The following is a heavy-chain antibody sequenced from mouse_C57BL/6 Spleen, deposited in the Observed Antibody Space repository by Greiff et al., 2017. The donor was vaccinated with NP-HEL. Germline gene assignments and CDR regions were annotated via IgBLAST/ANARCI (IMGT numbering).Heavy chain of an antibody. CDR3: ARRAYGSSYGGWYFDV. CDR1: GYTFTSYW. J-gene: IGHJ1*03. CDR2: IDPSDSYT. V-gene: IGHV1-69*01. D-gene: IGHD1-1*01. Sequence: QVHVKQPGAELVMPGASVKLSCKASGYTFTSYWMHWVKQRPGQGLEWIGEIDPSDSYTNYNQKFKGKSTLTVDKSSSTAYMQLSSLTSEDSAVYYCARRAYGSSYGGWYFDVWGTGTTVTVSS.